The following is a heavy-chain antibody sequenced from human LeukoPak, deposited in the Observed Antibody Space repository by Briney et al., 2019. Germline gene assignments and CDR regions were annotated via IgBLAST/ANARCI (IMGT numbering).Heavy chain of an antibody. Sequence: GGSLRLSCAVSGFTFSSYAMHWVRQAPGKGLEWVAVISYDGSNKYYADSVKGRFTISRDNSKNTLYLQMNSLRAEDTAVYYCARVMRYGSGSYYSVSMGYWGQGTLVTVSS. CDR1: GFTFSSYA. J-gene: IGHJ4*02. CDR2: ISYDGSNK. CDR3: ARVMRYGSGSYYSVSMGY. V-gene: IGHV3-30*04. D-gene: IGHD3-10*01.